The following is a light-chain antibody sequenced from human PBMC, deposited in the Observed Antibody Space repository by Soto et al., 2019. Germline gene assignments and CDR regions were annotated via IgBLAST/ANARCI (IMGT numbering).Light chain of an antibody. CDR2: GAY. CDR3: QQYKKWPPWT. V-gene: IGKV3-15*01. J-gene: IGKJ1*01. CDR1: QSVSSN. Sequence: EIVMTQSPATLSVSPGERATLSCRASQSVSSNLAWYQQKPGQAPRLLIYGAYTRATGIPARFSGSGSGTDFTLTISSLQSEDSAVYYCQQYKKWPPWTFGQGNKVEI.